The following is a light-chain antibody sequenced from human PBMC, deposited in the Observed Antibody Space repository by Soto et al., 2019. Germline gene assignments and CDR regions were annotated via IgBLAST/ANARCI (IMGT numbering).Light chain of an antibody. Sequence: EIVLTQSPGTLSLSPGERATLSCRASQSVSSSYLAWYQQKPGQAPRLLIYGASSRATGIPDRFSGSGSGTDFTRTISRLEPEDFAVYFWQQYGSSPLTFGGGTKVEIK. CDR3: QQYGSSPLT. CDR2: GAS. J-gene: IGKJ4*01. CDR1: QSVSSSY. V-gene: IGKV3-20*01.